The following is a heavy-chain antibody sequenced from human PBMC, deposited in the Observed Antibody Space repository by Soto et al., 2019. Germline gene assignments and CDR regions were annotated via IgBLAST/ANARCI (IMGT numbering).Heavy chain of an antibody. D-gene: IGHD6-13*01. Sequence: QVQLQQWGAGLLKPSETLSLTCAVYGGSFSGYYWSWIHQTPGKGLEWIGEIDHSGSIKYNPSLESRVSISLDTSRNQFSLKLSSVTAADSAVFYCATGGGAAPGTWGQGTLVTVSS. J-gene: IGHJ4*02. CDR1: GGSFSGYY. V-gene: IGHV4-34*01. CDR2: IDHSGSI. CDR3: ATGGGAAPGT.